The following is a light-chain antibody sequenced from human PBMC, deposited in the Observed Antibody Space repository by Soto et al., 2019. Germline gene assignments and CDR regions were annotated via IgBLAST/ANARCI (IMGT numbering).Light chain of an antibody. CDR3: QQFDGYPWT. J-gene: IGKJ1*01. Sequence: DIQMTQSPSTLSASVGDRVTITCRASQSISSWLAWYQQKPGKAPNLLIYDASSLESGVPSRFGGSGSGTEFTLTISSLQPDDFATYYCQQFDGYPWTFGQGTKVDIK. CDR2: DAS. V-gene: IGKV1-5*01. CDR1: QSISSW.